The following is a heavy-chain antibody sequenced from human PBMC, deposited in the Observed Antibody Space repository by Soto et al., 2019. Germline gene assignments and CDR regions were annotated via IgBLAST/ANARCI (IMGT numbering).Heavy chain of an antibody. CDR3: ARGQKGSILSRGGMDV. J-gene: IGHJ6*02. Sequence: QVQLQQWGAGLLKPSETLSLTCAVYGGSFSGYYWSWIRQPPGKGLEWIGEINHSGSTNYNPSLKSRVTIPGDTSKNQFSLKLSSVTAADTALYYCARGQKGSILSRGGMDVWGQGTTVTVSS. V-gene: IGHV4-34*01. CDR1: GGSFSGYY. CDR2: INHSGST. D-gene: IGHD3-9*01.